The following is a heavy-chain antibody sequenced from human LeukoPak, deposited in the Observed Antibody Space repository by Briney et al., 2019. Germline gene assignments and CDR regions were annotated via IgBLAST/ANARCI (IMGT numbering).Heavy chain of an antibody. D-gene: IGHD5-12*01. CDR3: ARGSDSGYDLGDYYYYMDV. V-gene: IGHV1-46*01. J-gene: IGHJ6*03. CDR2: INPSGGST. Sequence: ASVKVSCKASGYTFTSYYMHWVRQAPGQGLEWMGIINPSGGSTSYAQKFQGRVTMTRDTSISTAYMELSRLRSDDTAVYYCARGSDSGYDLGDYYYYMDVWGKGTTVTVSS. CDR1: GYTFTSYY.